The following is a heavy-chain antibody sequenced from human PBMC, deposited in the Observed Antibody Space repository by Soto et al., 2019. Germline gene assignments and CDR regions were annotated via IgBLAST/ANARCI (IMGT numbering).Heavy chain of an antibody. D-gene: IGHD3-3*01. CDR3: SRQASDFGSGKPQYSMDV. Sequence: EVQLVESGGGLVQPGGSLKLSCAASGFTFSGSAMHWVRQASGKGLEWVGRIRSKANNYATAYGASVKGRFTISRDDSKKTAYLQMNSLNTEDTAVYYCSRQASDFGSGKPQYSMDVWGKGTTVTVSS. CDR1: GFTFSGSA. J-gene: IGHJ6*03. V-gene: IGHV3-73*01. CDR2: IRSKANNYAT.